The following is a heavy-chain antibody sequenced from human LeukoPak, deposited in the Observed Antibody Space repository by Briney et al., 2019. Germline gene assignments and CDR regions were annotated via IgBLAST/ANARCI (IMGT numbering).Heavy chain of an antibody. Sequence: ASVKVSCKAFGYTFTSNYMHWVRQAPGQGPEWMGVISPSGGSTTYAQKFQGRVTLTRDMSTSTDYLELRSLRSDDTAVYYCARVLAGSGSRHSDYWGQGTLVTVSS. D-gene: IGHD3-10*01. CDR2: ISPSGGST. J-gene: IGHJ4*02. CDR1: GYTFTSNY. V-gene: IGHV1-46*01. CDR3: ARVLAGSGSRHSDY.